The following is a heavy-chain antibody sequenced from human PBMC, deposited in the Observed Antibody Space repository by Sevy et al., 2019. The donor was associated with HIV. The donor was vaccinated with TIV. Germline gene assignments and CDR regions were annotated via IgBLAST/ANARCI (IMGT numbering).Heavy chain of an antibody. CDR3: AKDLTGRYSTSSGDFDY. D-gene: IGHD6-6*01. CDR1: GFTFNVYG. J-gene: IGHJ4*02. CDR2: TRYDGSTK. Sequence: GESLKISCAASGFTFNVYGMHWVRQAPGKGLQWVAFTRYDGSTKYYADSVKGRFTISRDNSKNTLYLQMNSLRVEDTAMYYCAKDLTGRYSTSSGDFDYWGQGSLVTVSS. V-gene: IGHV3-30*02.